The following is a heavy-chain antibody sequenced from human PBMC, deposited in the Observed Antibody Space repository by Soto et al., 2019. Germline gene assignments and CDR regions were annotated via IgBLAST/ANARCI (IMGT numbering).Heavy chain of an antibody. CDR1: GDSITSNSYF. CDR2: IYYSGTT. J-gene: IGHJ4*02. CDR3: ARPFLVDSLDY. Sequence: QLQLQESGPGLVKPSETLSLTCTVSGDSITSNSYFWAWIRQPPGKGLEWIGSIYYSGTTYYNLSLKRRVTTYVDRFKNQFSLNLSSVTAGDPAVYSCARPFLVDSLDYWGQGALVTVSS. V-gene: IGHV4-39*01. D-gene: IGHD3-9*01.